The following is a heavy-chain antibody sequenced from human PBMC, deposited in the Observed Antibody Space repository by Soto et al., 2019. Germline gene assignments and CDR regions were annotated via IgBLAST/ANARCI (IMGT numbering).Heavy chain of an antibody. D-gene: IGHD3-16*02. CDR1: VFTFSDYY. CDR2: ISSSSSYT. Sequence: GSLRLSGPASVFTFSDYYMSWMRQAPGKGLEWVSYISSSSSYTNYADSVKGRFTISRDNAKNSLYLQMNSLRAEDTAVYYCARDPYDYVWGSYRDHYFDYWGQGTLVTVS. CDR3: ARDPYDYVWGSYRDHYFDY. J-gene: IGHJ4*02. V-gene: IGHV3-11*06.